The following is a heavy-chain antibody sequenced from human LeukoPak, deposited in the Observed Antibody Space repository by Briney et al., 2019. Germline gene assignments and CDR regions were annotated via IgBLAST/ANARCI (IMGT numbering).Heavy chain of an antibody. Sequence: SETLSLTCAVYGGSFSGYYWSWIRQPPGKGLEWIGEINHSGSTNYNPSLKSRVTISVDTSKNQFSLKLSSVTAADTAVYYCARGFLEWFRPTYYFDYWGQGTLVTVSS. CDR2: INHSGST. J-gene: IGHJ4*02. CDR3: ARGFLEWFRPTYYFDY. CDR1: GGSFSGYY. D-gene: IGHD3-3*01. V-gene: IGHV4-34*01.